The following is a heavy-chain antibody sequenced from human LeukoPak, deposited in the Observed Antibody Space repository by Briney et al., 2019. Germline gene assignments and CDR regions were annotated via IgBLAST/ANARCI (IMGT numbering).Heavy chain of an antibody. D-gene: IGHD3-9*01. CDR2: INTEGSST. CDR1: GFTFRTYW. Sequence: GGSLRLSCAASGFTFRTYWMHWVRHAPGKGLMWVSRINTEGSSTSYADSVKGRFTISRDNAKNTLYLQMNSLRAEDTAMYYCARDFDRYYFDYWGQGTLVTASS. J-gene: IGHJ4*02. V-gene: IGHV3-74*01. CDR3: ARDFDRYYFDY.